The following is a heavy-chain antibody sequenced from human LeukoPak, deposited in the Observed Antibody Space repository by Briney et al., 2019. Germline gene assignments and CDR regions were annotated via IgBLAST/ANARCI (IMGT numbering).Heavy chain of an antibody. CDR1: VDSLSSNRAA. CDR3: AADRGDVSDWGDCFDI. J-gene: IGHJ3*02. CDR2: TYYRSKWYS. Sequence: SQTLSLTCAISVDSLSSNRAAWNWIRQSPSRGLEWLGRTYYRSKWYSDYAVSVKSRISINPDTSKNHVSLQMNSVTPEDTAVYYCAADRGDVSDWGDCFDIWGQGTRVIVSS. V-gene: IGHV6-1*01. D-gene: IGHD7-27*01.